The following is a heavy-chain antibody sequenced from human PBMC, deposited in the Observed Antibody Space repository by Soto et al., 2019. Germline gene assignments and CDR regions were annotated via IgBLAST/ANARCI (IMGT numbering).Heavy chain of an antibody. Sequence: QVQLQESGPGLVKPSQTLSLTCTVSGGSISSGGYYWSWIRQHPGKGLEWIGYLYYSGGTYYNPSLQSRVTISVGAAKSQFTLELSSVTAADTAVYYCARVPAYWGQGTLVTVSS. CDR1: GGSISSGGYY. CDR3: ARVPAY. CDR2: LYYSGGT. J-gene: IGHJ4*02. V-gene: IGHV4-31*03.